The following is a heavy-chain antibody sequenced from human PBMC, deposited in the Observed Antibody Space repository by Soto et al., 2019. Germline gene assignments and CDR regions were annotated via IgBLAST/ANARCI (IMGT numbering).Heavy chain of an antibody. V-gene: IGHV4-59*01. D-gene: IGHD1-26*01. CDR1: GGSISRYF. CDR3: AKDRSGSYYAFDS. CDR2: VSKNGAT. Sequence: QVQLQESGPGLVEPSETLSLTCGVSGGSISRYFWSWIRQPPGQELEWIGYVSKNGATNYSPSLKSRVTISVDTSKNVVSLKLKSVTAADTAVYYCAKDRSGSYYAFDSWGAGTLVTVSS. J-gene: IGHJ4*02.